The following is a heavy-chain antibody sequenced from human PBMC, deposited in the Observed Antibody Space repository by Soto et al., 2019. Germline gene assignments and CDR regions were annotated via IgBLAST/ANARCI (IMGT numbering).Heavy chain of an antibody. Sequence: LSLTCTVSGGSISSYYWSWIRQPPGKGLEWIGYIYYSGSTNYNPSLKSRVTISVDTSKNQFSLKLSSVTAADTAVYYCARLDDSSGYYYDAFDIWGQGTMVTVSS. V-gene: IGHV4-59*01. D-gene: IGHD3-22*01. CDR1: GGSISSYY. CDR2: IYYSGST. J-gene: IGHJ3*02. CDR3: ARLDDSSGYYYDAFDI.